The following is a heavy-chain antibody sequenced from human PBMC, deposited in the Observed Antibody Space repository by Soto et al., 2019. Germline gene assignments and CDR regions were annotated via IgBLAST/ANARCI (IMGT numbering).Heavy chain of an antibody. CDR1: GGSISSSSYY. Sequence: PSETLSLTCTVSGGSISSSSYYWGWIRQPPGKGLEWIGYIYYSVSTYYNPSLKSRVTISVDTSKNQFSLKLSSVTAADTAVYYCARGVYYDISGYYHGDAFDIWGQGTMVTVSS. CDR3: ARGVYYDISGYYHGDAFDI. CDR2: IYYSVST. V-gene: IGHV4-30-4*08. D-gene: IGHD3-22*01. J-gene: IGHJ3*02.